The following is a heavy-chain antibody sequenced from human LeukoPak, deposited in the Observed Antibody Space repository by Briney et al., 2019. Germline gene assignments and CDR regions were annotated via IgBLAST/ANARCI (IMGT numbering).Heavy chain of an antibody. CDR2: IYYSGRT. CDR1: GGSISSGGYY. V-gene: IGHV4-31*03. D-gene: IGHD3-22*01. CDR3: ARANYYDSSGYPSEGYFDY. Sequence: PSQTLSLTCTLSGGSISSGGYYWSWIRQHPGKGLEWIGYIYYSGRTYYNPSLKSRVTISVDTSKNQFSLKLSSVTAADTAVYYCARANYYDSSGYPSEGYFDYWGQGTLVTVSS. J-gene: IGHJ4*02.